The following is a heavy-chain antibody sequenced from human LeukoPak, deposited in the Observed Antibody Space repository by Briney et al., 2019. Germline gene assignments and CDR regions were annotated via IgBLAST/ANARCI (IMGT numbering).Heavy chain of an antibody. CDR2: INHSGST. J-gene: IGHJ5*02. Sequence: SETLSLTCVVYGGSFSGYYWSWIRQPPGKGLEWIGEINHSGSTNYNPSLKSRVTISVDTSKNQFSLKLSSVTAADTAVYYCARGRPYSHFRFDPWGQGTLVTVSS. CDR3: ARGRPYSHFRFDP. CDR1: GGSFSGYY. D-gene: IGHD2-15*01. V-gene: IGHV4-34*01.